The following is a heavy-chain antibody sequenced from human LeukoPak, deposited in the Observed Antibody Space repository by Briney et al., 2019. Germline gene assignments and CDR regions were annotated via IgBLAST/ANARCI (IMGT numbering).Heavy chain of an antibody. J-gene: IGHJ3*01. D-gene: IGHD6-13*01. V-gene: IGHV4-39*01. CDR2: IYYSGST. CDR1: GGSIGSSSYY. Sequence: SETLSLTCTVSGGSIGSSSYYWGWIRQPPGKGLEWIGSIYYSGSTYYNPSLKSRVTISVDTSKNQFSLKLSSVTAADTAVYYCASSRGDIAGNWGQGTMVTVSS. CDR3: ASSRGDIAGN.